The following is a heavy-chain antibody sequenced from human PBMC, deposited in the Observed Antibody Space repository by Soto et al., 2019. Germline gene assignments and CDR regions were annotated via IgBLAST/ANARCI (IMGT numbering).Heavy chain of an antibody. Sequence: QVQLQESGPGLVKPSQTLSLTCTVSGGSISSGGYYWSWIRQHPGKGLEWIGYVYHIGSTYYNPSLESRVTISVDTSKNQFSLQLSSVTAADTAVYYCARENFSSAAASGFDYWGQGTLVTVSS. CDR2: VYHIGST. CDR1: GGSISSGGYY. V-gene: IGHV4-31*03. D-gene: IGHD3-10*01. CDR3: ARENFSSAAASGFDY. J-gene: IGHJ4*02.